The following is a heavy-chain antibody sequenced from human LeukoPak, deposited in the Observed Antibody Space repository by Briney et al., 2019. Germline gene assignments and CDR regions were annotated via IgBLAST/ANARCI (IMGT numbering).Heavy chain of an antibody. Sequence: SVKVSCKASGGTFSSYAISWVRQAPGQGLEWMGGIIPIFGTANYAQKFQGRVTITADESTSTAYMELSSLRSEDTAVYYCARGLFDSSGYRPFDYWGQGTLVTVSS. CDR1: GGTFSSYA. D-gene: IGHD3-22*01. J-gene: IGHJ4*02. CDR2: IIPIFGTA. CDR3: ARGLFDSSGYRPFDY. V-gene: IGHV1-69*13.